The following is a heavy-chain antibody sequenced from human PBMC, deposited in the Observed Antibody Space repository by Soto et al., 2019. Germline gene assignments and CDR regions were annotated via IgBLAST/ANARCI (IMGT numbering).Heavy chain of an antibody. CDR1: GGTICSYY. J-gene: IGHJ6*02. D-gene: IGHD3-22*01. V-gene: IGHV4-59*01. Sequence: PSETLSLTCAVSGGTICSYYWSWFRQPPGKGLEGIGYIYYSGSTNYNPSLKSRVTISVDTSKNQFSLKLSSVTAADTAVYYCARAGTKDYYDSSGYNYMGLDYYYGMDVWGQGTTVTVSS. CDR2: IYYSGST. CDR3: ARAGTKDYYDSSGYNYMGLDYYYGMDV.